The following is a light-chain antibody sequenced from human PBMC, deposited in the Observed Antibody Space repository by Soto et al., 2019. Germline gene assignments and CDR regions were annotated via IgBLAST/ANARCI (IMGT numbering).Light chain of an antibody. Sequence: DIQMTQSPSSLSASGGSRVSIACRASQGINNYLAWYQQKPGKVPKVLIYAASTLQPGVPSRFSGSGSGTDFTLTTNRLQPAAIATYYCQNYDSDPITFGQGTRPEI. CDR3: QNYDSDPIT. V-gene: IGKV1-27*01. CDR2: AAS. J-gene: IGKJ5*01. CDR1: QGINNY.